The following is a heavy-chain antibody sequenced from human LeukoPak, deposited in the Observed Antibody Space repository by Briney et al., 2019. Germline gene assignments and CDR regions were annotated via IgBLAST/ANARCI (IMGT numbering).Heavy chain of an antibody. V-gene: IGHV3-23*01. D-gene: IGHD3-10*01. Sequence: GGSLRLSCAASGFTFSSSGMSWVRQAPGKGLEWVSTISDSTSSTYYADSVKGRFTISRDNSKNTLDLQMNSLRAEDTAVYFCAKYDLRSTGGPGSHPYWGQGTLVTVSS. J-gene: IGHJ4*02. CDR3: AKYDLRSTGGPGSHPY. CDR1: GFTFSSSG. CDR2: ISDSTSST.